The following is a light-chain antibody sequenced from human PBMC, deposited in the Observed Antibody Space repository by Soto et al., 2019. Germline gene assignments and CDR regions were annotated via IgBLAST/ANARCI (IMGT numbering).Light chain of an antibody. CDR1: QTITTY. J-gene: IGKJ2*01. CDR3: QQTYRTPHT. V-gene: IGKV1-39*01. CDR2: AAI. Sequence: DXQMTQSPSSLSASVGDRVTITCRASQTITTYLNWYQHKPGKAPKXXIYAAISLQSGVPSRLSGSGSGTDFTLTISSRQPADFATYYCQQTYRTPHTFGQGTKVDIK.